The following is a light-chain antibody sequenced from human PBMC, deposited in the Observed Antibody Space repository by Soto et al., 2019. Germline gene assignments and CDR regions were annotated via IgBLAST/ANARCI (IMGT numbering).Light chain of an antibody. Sequence: EIVLTQSPGTLSLSPGERATLSCRASQSVGSNSLAWYQQKPGQAPRLLISGASSRATGIPDGFSGSGSGTDFTLTISRLEPEDFAVYYCQEYGGSPRTFGQGTKVDI. V-gene: IGKV3-20*01. CDR3: QEYGGSPRT. J-gene: IGKJ1*01. CDR1: QSVGSNS. CDR2: GAS.